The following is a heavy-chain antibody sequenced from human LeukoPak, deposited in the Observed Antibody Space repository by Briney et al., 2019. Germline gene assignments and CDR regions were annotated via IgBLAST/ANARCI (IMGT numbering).Heavy chain of an antibody. CDR1: GGTFSSYA. CDR3: AWGSTVTIPRFDP. Sequence: SVKVSCKASGGTFSSYAISWVRQAPGQGLEWMGGIIPSFGKANYAQKFQGRVTITADESSGTAYMELSSLRSEDTAVYYCAWGSTVTIPRFDPWGQGTLVTVSS. D-gene: IGHD4-17*01. CDR2: IIPSFGKA. J-gene: IGHJ5*02. V-gene: IGHV1-69*13.